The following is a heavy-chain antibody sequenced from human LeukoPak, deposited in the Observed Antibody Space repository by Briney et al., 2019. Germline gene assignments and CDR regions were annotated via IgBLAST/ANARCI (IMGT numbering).Heavy chain of an antibody. Sequence: AASVKVSCKVSGYTLTELSMHWVRQAPAKGLEWMGGFDPEDGETIYAQKFQGRVTMTEDTSTDTAYMELSSLRSEDTAVYYCATELTGYYKRALDYWGQGTLVTVSS. CDR1: GYTLTELS. J-gene: IGHJ4*02. CDR3: ATELTGYYKRALDY. D-gene: IGHD3-9*01. V-gene: IGHV1-24*01. CDR2: FDPEDGET.